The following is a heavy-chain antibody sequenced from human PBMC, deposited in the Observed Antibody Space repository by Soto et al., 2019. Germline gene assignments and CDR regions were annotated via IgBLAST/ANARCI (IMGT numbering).Heavy chain of an antibody. CDR2: IHSDGSSR. CDR3: TTGSAASSSWYYFGY. CDR1: GFTFSSYW. Sequence: EVQLVESGGGLVQPGGSLRLSCAASGFTFSSYWMHWVRQAPGKGLVWVSRIHSDGSSRDYADSVKGRFTISRDNAKNTLYLHMNSLGAEDTAVYYCTTGSAASSSWYYFGYWGQGTLVTVSS. J-gene: IGHJ4*02. D-gene: IGHD6-13*01. V-gene: IGHV3-74*01.